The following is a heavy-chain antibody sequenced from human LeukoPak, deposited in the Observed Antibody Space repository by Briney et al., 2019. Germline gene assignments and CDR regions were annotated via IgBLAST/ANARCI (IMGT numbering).Heavy chain of an antibody. CDR1: GGSISSSSYY. J-gene: IGHJ1*01. Sequence: SETLSLTCTVSGGSISSSSYYWGWIRQPPGKGLEWIGSIYYSGSTYYNPSLKSRVTISVDTSKNQFSLKLSSVTAADTAVYYCARSQLYYYDSSGYYPEQHWGQGTLVTVSS. V-gene: IGHV4-39*01. CDR2: IYYSGST. CDR3: ARSQLYYYDSSGYYPEQH. D-gene: IGHD3-22*01.